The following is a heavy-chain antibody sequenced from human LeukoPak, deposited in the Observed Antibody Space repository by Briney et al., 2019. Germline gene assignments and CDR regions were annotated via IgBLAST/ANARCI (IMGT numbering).Heavy chain of an antibody. J-gene: IGHJ6*04. CDR1: GFTFTSSA. D-gene: IGHD5-18*01. Sequence: SVKVSCKASGFTFTSSAVQWVRQARGQRLEWIGWIVVGSGNTNYAQKFQERVTITRDMSTSTACMELSSLRSEDTAVYYCAADRSHPRYSYGTHYYGMDVWGKGTTVTVSS. CDR3: AADRSHPRYSYGTHYYGMDV. V-gene: IGHV1-58*01. CDR2: IVVGSGNT.